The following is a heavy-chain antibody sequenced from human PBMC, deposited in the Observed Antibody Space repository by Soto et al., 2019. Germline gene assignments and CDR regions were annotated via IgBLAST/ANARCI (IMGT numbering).Heavy chain of an antibody. CDR3: AAELYERGDYCHFEY. J-gene: IGHJ4*02. D-gene: IGHD2-21*02. Sequence: QVQVVQSGPEVKNPGTSVRVSCQTSGFMFSNSAVQWVRQARGQPLEWIGWIMIGGGHTRSAQKMQDRLTLTRDRSTSTVFMELSSLNSEDTAVYYCAAELYERGDYCHFEYWGQGTLVTVSS. CDR2: IMIGGGHT. V-gene: IGHV1-58*01. CDR1: GFMFSNSA.